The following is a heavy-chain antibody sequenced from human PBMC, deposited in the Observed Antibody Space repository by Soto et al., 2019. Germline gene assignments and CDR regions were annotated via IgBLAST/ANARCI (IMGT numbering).Heavy chain of an antibody. D-gene: IGHD3-10*01. V-gene: IGHV3-21*01. CDR1: GFTFSSYS. J-gene: IGHJ3*02. CDR3: AVLLVRGIDAFDI. CDR2: ISSSSSYI. Sequence: PGGSLRLSCAASGFTFSSYSMNWVRQAPGKGLEWVSSISSSSSYIYYADSVKGRFTISRDSAKNSLYLQMNSLRAEDTAVYYCAVLLVRGIDAFDIWGEGTMVTVSS.